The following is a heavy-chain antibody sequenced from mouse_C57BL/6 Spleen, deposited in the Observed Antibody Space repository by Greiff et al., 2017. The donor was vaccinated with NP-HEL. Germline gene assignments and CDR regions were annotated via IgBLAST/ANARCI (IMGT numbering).Heavy chain of an antibody. J-gene: IGHJ3*01. Sequence: EVHLVESGGGLVQPKGSLKLSCAASGFSFNTYAMNWVRQAPGKGLEWVARIRSKSNNYATYYADSVKDRFTISRDDSESMLYLQMNNLKTEDTAMYYCVRHDPPAYGYFAYWGQGTLVTVSA. CDR2: IRSKSNNYAT. CDR3: VRHDPPAYGYFAY. V-gene: IGHV10-1*01. CDR1: GFSFNTYA. D-gene: IGHD2-2*01.